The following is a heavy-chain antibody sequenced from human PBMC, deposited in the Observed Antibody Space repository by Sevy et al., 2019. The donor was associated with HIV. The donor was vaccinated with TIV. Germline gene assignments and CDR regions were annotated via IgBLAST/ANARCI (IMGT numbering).Heavy chain of an antibody. D-gene: IGHD3-10*01. Sequence: GGSLRLSCAASGFTFSSYGMHWVRQAPGKGLEWVAVISYDGSNKYYADSVKGRFTISRDNSKNTLYLQMNSLRAEDTAVYYCAKDLLGRGITMVQGVIINPRIYYYYGMDVWGQGTTVTVSS. V-gene: IGHV3-30*18. CDR2: ISYDGSNK. CDR3: AKDLLGRGITMVQGVIINPRIYYYYGMDV. J-gene: IGHJ6*02. CDR1: GFTFSSYG.